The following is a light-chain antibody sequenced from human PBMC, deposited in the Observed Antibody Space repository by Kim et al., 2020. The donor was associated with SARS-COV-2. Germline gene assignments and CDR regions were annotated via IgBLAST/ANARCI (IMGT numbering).Light chain of an antibody. CDR1: GCLKQANKKNY. CDR2: WAS. CDR3: HQYYTTPWT. Sequence: GTINCKVKQGCLKQANKKNYLSWYQQKPGQPPKLLVYWASTRESGVPDRFSGSGSGTDFTLTISSLQAEDVAVYYCHQYYTTPWTFGQGTKVEIK. J-gene: IGKJ1*01. V-gene: IGKV4-1*01.